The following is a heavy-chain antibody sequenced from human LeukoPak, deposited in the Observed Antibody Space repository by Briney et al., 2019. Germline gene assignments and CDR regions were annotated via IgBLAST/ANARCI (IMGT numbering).Heavy chain of an antibody. CDR2: ISYDGSNK. V-gene: IGHV3-30*18. D-gene: IGHD6-13*01. CDR1: GFTFSSYS. J-gene: IGHJ6*02. Sequence: RRSLRLSCAASGFTFSSYSMHWVRQAPGKGLEWVAVISYDGSNKYYADSVEGRFTISRDNSKNTLYLQMNSLRAEDAGVYACAKYLRQQLVRGYYYYGMDVWGQGTTVTVSS. CDR3: AKYLRQQLVRGYYYYGMDV.